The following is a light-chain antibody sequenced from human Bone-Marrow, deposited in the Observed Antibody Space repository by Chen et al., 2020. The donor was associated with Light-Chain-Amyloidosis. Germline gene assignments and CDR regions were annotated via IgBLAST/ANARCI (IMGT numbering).Light chain of an antibody. J-gene: IGKJ3*01. V-gene: IGKV3-20*01. CDR1: QSVSSNY. CDR2: GAS. Sequence: EIVLTQSPGTLSLSPGERATLSCRASQSVSSNYLAWYQQKPGQAPRLLMYGASRRAAGIPDRFSGSGSGTDFTLTISRLEPEDFAVYYCHQSGSSSFTFGPGTTVDIK. CDR3: HQSGSSSFT.